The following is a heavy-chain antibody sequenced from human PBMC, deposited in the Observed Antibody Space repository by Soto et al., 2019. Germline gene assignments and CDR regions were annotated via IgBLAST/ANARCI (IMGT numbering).Heavy chain of an antibody. CDR1: GYSFTTYW. D-gene: IGHD2-15*01. CDR3: AILPDIVVVVAATTI. CDR2: IDPSDSYT. J-gene: IGHJ4*02. Sequence: EVQLVQSGAEVKKPGESLRISCKGSGYSFTTYWISWVRQMPGKGLEWMGRIDPSDSYTNYSPSFQGHVTISADKSISTAYLQWSSLKASDTAMYYCAILPDIVVVVAATTIWGQGTLVTVSS. V-gene: IGHV5-10-1*03.